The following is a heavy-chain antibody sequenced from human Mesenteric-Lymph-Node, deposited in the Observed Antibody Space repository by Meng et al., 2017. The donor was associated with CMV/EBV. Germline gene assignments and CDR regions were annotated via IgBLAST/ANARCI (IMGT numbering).Heavy chain of an antibody. J-gene: IGHJ4*02. V-gene: IGHV3-7*01. CDR3: ASGFGSAWYGAYFFDY. CDR1: GFTLTNYW. Sequence: GGSLRLSCVVSGFTLTNYWMSWVRQAPGKGLEWVANIHQDGSEKYYVDSVKGRFTISRDNARNSLYLQMDSLRVEDTAVYYCASGFGSAWYGAYFFDYWGQGRLVTVSS. CDR2: IHQDGSEK. D-gene: IGHD6-19*01.